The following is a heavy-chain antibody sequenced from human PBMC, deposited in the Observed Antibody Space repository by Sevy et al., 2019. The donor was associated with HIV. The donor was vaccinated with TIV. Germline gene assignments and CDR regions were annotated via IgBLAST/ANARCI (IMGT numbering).Heavy chain of an antibody. CDR3: ARSLVAAAGSWEDY. CDR2: INNSGST. CDR1: GGSFSGYY. D-gene: IGHD6-13*01. V-gene: IGHV4-34*01. J-gene: IGHJ4*02. Sequence: SETLSLTCAVYGGSFSGYYWSWIRQPPGKGLEWIGEINNSGSTNYNPSLKSRVTISVDTSKNQFSLKLSSVTAAATAVYYCARSLVAAAGSWEDYWGQGTLVTVSS.